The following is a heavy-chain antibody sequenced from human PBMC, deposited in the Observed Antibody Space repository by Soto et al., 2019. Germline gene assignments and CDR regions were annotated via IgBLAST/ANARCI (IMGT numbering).Heavy chain of an antibody. J-gene: IGHJ4*02. CDR1: GFTFSSYS. CDR3: ARGRSNWAYYFVF. V-gene: IGHV3-48*02. CDR2: ITSSGTTV. D-gene: IGHD6-13*01. Sequence: EVHLVESGGGLVQPGGSLRLSCAASGFTFSSYSLNWVRQAPGKGLEWVSYITSSGTTVYYADSVRGRFTISRDNAKNSLYLQMNSLRDDDTAVYYGARGRSNWAYYFVFCGQGTMVTVSS.